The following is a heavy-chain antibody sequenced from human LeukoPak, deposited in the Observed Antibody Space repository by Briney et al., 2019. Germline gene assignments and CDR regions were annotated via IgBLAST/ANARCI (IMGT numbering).Heavy chain of an antibody. Sequence: GGSLRLSCAASGFHLSSYVMHWVRQAPGKGLEWVAVISYDGSNKYYADSVKGRFTISRDNSKDTLYLQMNSLRAEDTAVYDCARSVGGDTASDYWGQGTLVTVSS. CDR3: ARSVGGDTASDY. CDR2: ISYDGSNK. CDR1: GFHLSSYV. D-gene: IGHD2-21*02. J-gene: IGHJ4*02. V-gene: IGHV3-30-3*01.